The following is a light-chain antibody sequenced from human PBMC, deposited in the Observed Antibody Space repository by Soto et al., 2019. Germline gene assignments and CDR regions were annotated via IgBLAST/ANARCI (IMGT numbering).Light chain of an antibody. J-gene: IGKJ2*01. CDR2: GAS. CDR3: QQYASTPDT. Sequence: EIVLTQSPGPLSLSPGERATLSCRASQSVSSSYLAWYQQKPGQAPRLLIYGASSRATGIPDRFSGSGSGTDFTLTISRLEPEDFAVYYCQQYASTPDTFGQGTKLEIK. V-gene: IGKV3-20*01. CDR1: QSVSSSY.